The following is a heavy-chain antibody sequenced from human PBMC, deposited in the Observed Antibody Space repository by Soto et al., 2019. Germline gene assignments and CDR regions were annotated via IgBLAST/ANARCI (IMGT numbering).Heavy chain of an antibody. V-gene: IGHV4-34*01. CDR3: ARGSVGTGDNSGFYGY. CDR2: LNHSGGT. CDR1: GGSLSAYY. D-gene: IGHD3-22*01. J-gene: IGHJ6*01. Sequence: SETLSLTCAVYGGSLSAYYWSWIRQPPGKEPEWIGELNHSGGTSYNPSLKSRVTISVDTSKSQFSLKLTSVTAADRAVYYCARGSVGTGDNSGFYGYWGQGSPGAVAS.